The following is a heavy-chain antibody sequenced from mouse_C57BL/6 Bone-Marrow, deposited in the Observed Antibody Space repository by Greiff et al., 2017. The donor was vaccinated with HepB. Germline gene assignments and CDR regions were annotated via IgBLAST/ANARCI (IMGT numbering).Heavy chain of an antibody. CDR1: GFTFSSYA. V-gene: IGHV5-4*01. CDR2: ISDGGSYT. D-gene: IGHD2-4*01. Sequence: EVQGVESGGGLVKPGGSLKLSCAASGFTFSSYAMSWVRQTPEKRLEWVATISDGGSYTYYPDNVKGRFTISRDNAKNNLYLQMSHLKSEDTAMYYCARAYDYDGGAWFAYWGQGTLVTVSA. J-gene: IGHJ3*01. CDR3: ARAYDYDGGAWFAY.